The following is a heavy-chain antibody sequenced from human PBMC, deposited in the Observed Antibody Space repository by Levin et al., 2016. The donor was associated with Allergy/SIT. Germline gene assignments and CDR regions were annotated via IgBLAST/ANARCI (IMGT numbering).Heavy chain of an antibody. D-gene: IGHD3-22*01. Sequence: GGSLRLSCAASGFTFSNYAMSWVRQAPGKGLEWVSGITMSGGSTYYADSVKGRFTISRDKPKNTLYLQMNSLRAEDTAVYFCAKVVSAYSSPNDGFNMWGQGTMVTVSS. CDR2: ITMSGGST. J-gene: IGHJ3*02. V-gene: IGHV3-23*01. CDR3: AKVVSAYSSPNDGFNM. CDR1: GFTFSNYA.